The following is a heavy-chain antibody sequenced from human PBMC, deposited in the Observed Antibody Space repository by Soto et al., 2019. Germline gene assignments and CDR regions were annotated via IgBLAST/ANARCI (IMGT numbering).Heavy chain of an antibody. Sequence: SETLSLTCAVYGGSFSGYYWSWIRQPPGKGLEWIGEINHSGSTNYNPSLKSRVTISVDTSKNQFSLKLSSVTAADTAVYYCARGRGYCSSTSCRKNYYYYYMDVWGKGTTVTVSS. J-gene: IGHJ6*03. CDR3: ARGRGYCSSTSCRKNYYYYYMDV. CDR2: INHSGST. D-gene: IGHD2-2*01. V-gene: IGHV4-34*01. CDR1: GGSFSGYY.